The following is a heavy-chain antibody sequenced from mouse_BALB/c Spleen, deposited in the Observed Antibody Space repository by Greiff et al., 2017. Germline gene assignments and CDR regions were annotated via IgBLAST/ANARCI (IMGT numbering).Heavy chain of an antibody. V-gene: IGHV5-9-3*01. J-gene: IGHJ2*01. CDR2: ISSGGSYT. CDR1: GFTFSSYA. Sequence: EVQLVESGGGLVKPGGSLKLSCAASGFTFSSYAMSWVRQTPEKRLEWVATISSGGSYTYYPDSVKGRFTISRDNAKNTLYLQMSSLRSEDTAMYYCARRDYRSYFDYWGQGTTLTVSS. CDR3: ARRDYRSYFDY. D-gene: IGHD2-14*01.